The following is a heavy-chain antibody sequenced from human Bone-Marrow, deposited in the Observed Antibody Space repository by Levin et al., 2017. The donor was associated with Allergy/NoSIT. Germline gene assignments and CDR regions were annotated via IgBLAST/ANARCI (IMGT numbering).Heavy chain of an antibody. CDR3: ARLMVYAPSYFYYGMDV. Sequence: KISCKASGGTFSSYAINWVRQAPGQGLEWMGGIIPIFGTANYAQKFQGRVTITADESTSTAYMELSSLRSEVTAMYYCARLMVYAPSYFYYGMDVWGQGTTVTVSS. J-gene: IGHJ6*02. V-gene: IGHV1-69*01. CDR1: GGTFSSYA. CDR2: IIPIFGTA. D-gene: IGHD2-8*01.